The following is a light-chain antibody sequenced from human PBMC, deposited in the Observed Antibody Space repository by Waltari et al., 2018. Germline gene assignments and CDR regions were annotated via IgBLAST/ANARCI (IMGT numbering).Light chain of an antibody. CDR1: QGIRND. V-gene: IGKV1-6*01. CDR3: LQDYNYPRT. CDR2: AAS. Sequence: AIQMTQSPSSLSASVGDRVTITCRASQGIRNDLGWYQQKQGKAPKLLIYAASILLSGVPSRFSGSGSGTDFTLTISSLQPEDFSTYYCLQDYNYPRTFGQGTKVEIK. J-gene: IGKJ1*01.